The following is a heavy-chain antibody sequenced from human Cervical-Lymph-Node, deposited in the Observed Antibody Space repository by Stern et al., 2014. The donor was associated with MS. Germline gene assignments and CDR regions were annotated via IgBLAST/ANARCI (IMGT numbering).Heavy chain of an antibody. CDR2: IHSGDST. CDR1: GITVSSNY. CDR3: ARDPGYTSGWSNWYFDL. V-gene: IGHV3-53*01. Sequence: EVQLVESGGGLIKPGGSLRLSCAASGITVSSNYMSWVRQAPGKGLEWVSGIHSGDSTYYADSVKGRFTISRDTSKNTLYLEMNSLRDEDTAVYFCARDPGYTSGWSNWYFDLWGRGTLVTISS. D-gene: IGHD6-19*01. J-gene: IGHJ2*01.